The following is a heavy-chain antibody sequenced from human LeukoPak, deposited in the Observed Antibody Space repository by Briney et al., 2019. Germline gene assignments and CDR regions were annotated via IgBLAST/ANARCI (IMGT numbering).Heavy chain of an antibody. CDR3: ASSSPLEYYYYGMDV. CDR1: GGSISSGSYY. J-gene: IGHJ6*02. V-gene: IGHV4-61*02. CDR2: IYTSGST. Sequence: SQTLSLTCTVSGGSISSGSYYWSWIRQPAGKGLEWIGRIYTSGSTNYNPSLKSRVTISVDTSKNQFSLKLSSVTAADTAVYYCASSSPLEYYYYGMDVWGQGTKVTVSS. D-gene: IGHD6-6*01.